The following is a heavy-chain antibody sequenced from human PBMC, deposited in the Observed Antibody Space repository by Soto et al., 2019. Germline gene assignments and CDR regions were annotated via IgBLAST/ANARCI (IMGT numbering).Heavy chain of an antibody. J-gene: IGHJ4*02. D-gene: IGHD4-17*01. CDR2: ISGSGDAT. V-gene: IGHV3-23*01. CDR3: ARSRYGLTDY. CDR1: GFTFSTYA. Sequence: GGSLSLSCAASGFTFSTYAMSWVRQAPGKGLEWVSVISGSGDATFYADSVKGRFIISRDNSQNTLYLQMNSLSTDDTAEYYCARSRYGLTDYWGQGTLVTVSS.